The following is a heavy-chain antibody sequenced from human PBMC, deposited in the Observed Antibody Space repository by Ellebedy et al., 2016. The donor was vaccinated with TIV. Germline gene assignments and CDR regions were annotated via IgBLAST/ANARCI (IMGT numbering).Heavy chain of an antibody. V-gene: IGHV1-2*02. CDR3: AKYSYYYRSGSYRFDN. Sequence: ASVKVSXKASRFSFTDFYMHWVRQAPGQGLEWMGWINANSGGTKYSEKFQGRVTMTRDSSINTGYMELTRLQSDDTAVYFCAKYSYYYRSGSYRFDNWGQGTLDAVSS. CDR2: INANSGGT. CDR1: RFSFTDFY. D-gene: IGHD3-10*01. J-gene: IGHJ4*02.